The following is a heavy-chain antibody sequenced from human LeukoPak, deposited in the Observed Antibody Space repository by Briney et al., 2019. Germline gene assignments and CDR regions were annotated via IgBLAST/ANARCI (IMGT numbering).Heavy chain of an antibody. CDR2: VYYSGTT. V-gene: IGHV4-39*01. Sequence: PSETLSLTCTVFGGSLSSSSYYWAWIRQPPGKGLEWIGSVYYSGTTFYSPSLKSRLTISVDTSKNQFSLKLSSVTAADTALYYCARRLIAATIDYWGQGTLVTVSS. D-gene: IGHD6-25*01. CDR1: GGSLSSSSYY. CDR3: ARRLIAATIDY. J-gene: IGHJ4*02.